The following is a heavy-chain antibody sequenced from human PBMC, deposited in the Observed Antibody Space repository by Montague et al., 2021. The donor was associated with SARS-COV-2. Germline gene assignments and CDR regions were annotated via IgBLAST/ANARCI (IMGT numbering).Heavy chain of an antibody. V-gene: IGHV3-23*01. CDR1: GFTFRHYA. CDR3: AKLSGGSYLHYFEY. CDR2: ISGNGDPDTT. D-gene: IGHD1-26*01. Sequence: SLRLSGATSGFTFRHYAMTWVRQAPGKGLEWVSTISGNGDPDTTYYADXVKGRFTISRDISKNTLYLQMNSLRAEDTAVYYCAKLSGGSYLHYFEYWGQGTLVTVSS. J-gene: IGHJ4*02.